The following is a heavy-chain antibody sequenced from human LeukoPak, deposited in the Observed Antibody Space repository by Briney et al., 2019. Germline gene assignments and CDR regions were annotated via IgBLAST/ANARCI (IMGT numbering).Heavy chain of an antibody. V-gene: IGHV1-46*01. J-gene: IGHJ4*02. CDR3: ARGAAHQYQLLLFDY. CDR2: INPSGGST. D-gene: IGHD2-2*01. Sequence: ASVKVSCRASGYTFSEYYLHWVRQAPGQGLEWMGIINPSGGSTSYAQKFQGRVTMTRDTSTSTVYMELSSLRSEDTAVYYCARGAAHQYQLLLFDYWGQGTLVTVSS. CDR1: GYTFSEYY.